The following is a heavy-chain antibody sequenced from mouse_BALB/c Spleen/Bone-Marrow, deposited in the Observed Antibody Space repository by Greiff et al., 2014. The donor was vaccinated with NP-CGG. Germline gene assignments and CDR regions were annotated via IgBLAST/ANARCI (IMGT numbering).Heavy chain of an antibody. J-gene: IGHJ1*01. Sequence: VQLQQSGPGLVKPSQSLSITCTVSGFSLTTYGLHWVRQSPGKGLEWLGVIWSGGGTDYNAAFISRLIITKDNSKSQVFFKMNSLQTNDTAMYYCVRKGYTGYFDVWGAGTTVTVSS. CDR2: IWSGGGT. D-gene: IGHD2-2*01. V-gene: IGHV2-2*02. CDR3: VRKGYTGYFDV. CDR1: GFSLTTYG.